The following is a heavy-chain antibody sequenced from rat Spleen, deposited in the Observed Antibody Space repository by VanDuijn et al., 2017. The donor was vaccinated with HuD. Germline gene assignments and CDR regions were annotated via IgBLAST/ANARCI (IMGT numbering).Heavy chain of an antibody. CDR3: ARYSRDSYAHPNWFAY. CDR2: ISYSGST. D-gene: IGHD1-12*01. J-gene: IGHJ3*01. CDR1: GYSITSNY. V-gene: IGHV3-1*01. Sequence: EVQLQESGPGLVKPSQSLSLTCSVTGYSITSNYWGWIRKFPGNKMEWIGHISYSGSTSYNPSLKSRISITRDTSKNQFFLQLNSVTTEDTATYYCARYSRDSYAHPNWFAYWGQGTLVTVSS.